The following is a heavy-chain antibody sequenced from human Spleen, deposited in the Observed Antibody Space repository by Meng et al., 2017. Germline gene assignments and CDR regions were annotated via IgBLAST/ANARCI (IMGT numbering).Heavy chain of an antibody. J-gene: IGHJ4*02. D-gene: IGHD4-17*01. V-gene: IGHV1-8*03. CDR2: MNPNSGNT. Sequence: ASVKVSCKASGYTFTSYDINWVRQATGQGLEWMGWMNPNSGNTGYAQKFQGRVTITRNTSISTAYMELSSLRSEDTAVYYCARASYDYGDYLSPPDYWGQGTLVTVSS. CDR3: ARASYDYGDYLSPPDY. CDR1: GYTFTSYD.